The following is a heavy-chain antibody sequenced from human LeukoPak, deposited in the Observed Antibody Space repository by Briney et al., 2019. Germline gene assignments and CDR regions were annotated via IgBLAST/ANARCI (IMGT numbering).Heavy chain of an antibody. J-gene: IGHJ4*02. CDR1: LGSISSSSYY. CDR3: ARQGGYSKGLHDY. Sequence: SETLSLTCTVSLGSISSSSYYWGWIRQPPGKGRKLIGSIYYSGSTSYNPYLNSRITISGDTSKQQFPLIMSSVTDADTAVYYCARQGGYSKGLHDYWGQGTLVTVSS. CDR2: IYYSGST. D-gene: IGHD5-12*01. V-gene: IGHV4-39*01.